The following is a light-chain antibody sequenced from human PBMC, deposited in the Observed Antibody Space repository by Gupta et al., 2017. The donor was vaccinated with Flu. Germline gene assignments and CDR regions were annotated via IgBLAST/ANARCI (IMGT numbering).Light chain of an antibody. J-gene: IGKJ1*01. Sequence: AIQMTQSPSSLSASVGDRVTITCRASQDIRNDLGWYQQKPGKAPKVLISPASSLQSGVPSRFSGSGSGTDFTLTISSLQPEDFATYYCRQDDNYPWTFGQGTKVEIK. V-gene: IGKV1-6*01. CDR3: RQDDNYPWT. CDR2: PAS. CDR1: QDIRND.